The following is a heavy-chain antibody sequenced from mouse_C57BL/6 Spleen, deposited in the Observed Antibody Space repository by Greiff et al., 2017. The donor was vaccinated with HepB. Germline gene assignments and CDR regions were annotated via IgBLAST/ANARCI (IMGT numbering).Heavy chain of an antibody. Sequence: VQLQQSGAELVKPGASVKISCKASGYAFSSYWMNWVKQRPGKGLEWIGNINPSNGGTNYNEKFKSKATLTVDKSSSTAYMQLSSLTSEDSAVYYCAREAYDGYTAWFAYWGQGTLVTVSA. CDR2: INPSNGGT. CDR1: GYAFSSYW. J-gene: IGHJ3*01. D-gene: IGHD2-3*01. V-gene: IGHV1-80*01. CDR3: AREAYDGYTAWFAY.